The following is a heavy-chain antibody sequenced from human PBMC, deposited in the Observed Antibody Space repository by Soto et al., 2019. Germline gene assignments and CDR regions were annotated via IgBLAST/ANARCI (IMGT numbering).Heavy chain of an antibody. D-gene: IGHD5-18*01. CDR2: VHHSGTT. V-gene: IGHV4-31*03. CDR1: GGSISSGGYY. CDR3: AREDVDTSMVFDY. Sequence: QVQLHESGPGLVKPSQTLSLTCTVSGGSISSGGYYWSWLRQHAGTGLEWIGYVHHSGTTFYKSSLRSRVSMWIDTSNKHFSLSLTAVTAADTAIYYFAREDVDTSMVFDYWGQGSLVTVSA. J-gene: IGHJ4*02.